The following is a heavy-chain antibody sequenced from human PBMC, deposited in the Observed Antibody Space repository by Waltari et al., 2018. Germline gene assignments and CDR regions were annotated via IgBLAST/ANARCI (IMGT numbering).Heavy chain of an antibody. V-gene: IGHV5-51*01. CDR1: GYSFTSYW. CDR3: ARHYGGNSVFWYFDL. Sequence: EVQLVQSGAEVKKPGESLKISCKGSGYSFTSYWIGWVRQMPGKGLEWLGIIDPVDSDTRYSPPFQGQVTISADKSISTAYLQWSSLKASDTAMYYCARHYGGNSVFWYFDLWGRGTLVTVSS. CDR2: IDPVDSDT. J-gene: IGHJ2*01. D-gene: IGHD4-17*01.